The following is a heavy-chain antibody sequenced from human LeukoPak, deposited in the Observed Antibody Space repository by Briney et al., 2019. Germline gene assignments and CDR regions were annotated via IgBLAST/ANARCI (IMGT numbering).Heavy chain of an antibody. CDR3: ARDYYDSSGYLDYFDY. V-gene: IGHV1-18*01. Sequence: GASVKVSCKASGYTLTSYGISWVRQAPGQGLEWMGWISAYSGNTNYAQRLQGRVTMTTDTSTSTAYMELRSLRSDDTAVYYCARDYYDSSGYLDYFDYWGQGTLVTVSS. CDR2: ISAYSGNT. CDR1: GYTLTSYG. D-gene: IGHD3-22*01. J-gene: IGHJ4*02.